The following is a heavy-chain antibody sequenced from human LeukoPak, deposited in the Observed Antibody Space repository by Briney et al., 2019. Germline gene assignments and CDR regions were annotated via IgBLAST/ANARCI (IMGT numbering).Heavy chain of an antibody. J-gene: IGHJ4*02. D-gene: IGHD5-24*01. CDR1: GGSISSSSYY. Sequence: PSETLSLTCTVSGGSISSSSYYWGWIRQPPGKGLEWIGSIYYSGSTYYNPSLKSRVTISVDTSKNQFSLKLSSVTAADTAVYYCARDLGGYNFYFDYWGQGAQVTVSS. CDR2: IYYSGST. CDR3: ARDLGGYNFYFDY. V-gene: IGHV4-39*07.